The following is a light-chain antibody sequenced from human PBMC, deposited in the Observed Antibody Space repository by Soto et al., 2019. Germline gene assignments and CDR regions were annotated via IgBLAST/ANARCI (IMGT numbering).Light chain of an antibody. CDR2: DAS. CDR3: QRYGSSIT. CDR1: QSVSSNY. J-gene: IGKJ5*01. V-gene: IGKV3-20*01. Sequence: ESVVAQSAGTLSLSPGERATLSCRASQSVSSNYLAWYQQKPGQAPRLLIYDASGRATGIPDRFSGSGSGTDFTLTISRLEPEDFAVYYCQRYGSSITFGQGTRLEIK.